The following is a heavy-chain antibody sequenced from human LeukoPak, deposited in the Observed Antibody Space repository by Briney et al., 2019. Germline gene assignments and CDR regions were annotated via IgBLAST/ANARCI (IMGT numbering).Heavy chain of an antibody. V-gene: IGHV3-48*01. Sequence: GGSLRLSCTASGFTFSSYSMNWVRQAPGKGLEWVSYISSSGSTTYYADSVKGRFTISRDNSKNTLYLQMNSLRAEDTAVYYCARDNTVVVPAAMRSYYYGMDVWGQGTTVTVSS. CDR3: ARDNTVVVPAAMRSYYYGMDV. CDR1: GFTFSSYS. J-gene: IGHJ6*02. D-gene: IGHD2-2*01. CDR2: ISSSGSTT.